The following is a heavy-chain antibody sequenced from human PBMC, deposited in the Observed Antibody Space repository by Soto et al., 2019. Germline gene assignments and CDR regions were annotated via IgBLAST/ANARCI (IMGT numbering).Heavy chain of an antibody. CDR1: GGSVNSGGYS. D-gene: IGHD2-8*01. CDR3: ATYGAFAKYYFDY. J-gene: IGHJ4*02. Sequence: SETLSLTCSVSGGSVNSGGYSWSWIRQPPGKGLEWIGFISPSGSPAYNPSLKSRVTISVDRSNNQISLELSSVTAADTAVYYCATYGAFAKYYFDYWGRGALVTVSS. V-gene: IGHV4-30-2*01. CDR2: ISPSGSP.